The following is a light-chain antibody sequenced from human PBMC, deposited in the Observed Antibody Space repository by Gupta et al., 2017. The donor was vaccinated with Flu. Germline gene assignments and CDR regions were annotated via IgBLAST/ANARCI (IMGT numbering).Light chain of an antibody. V-gene: IGLV3-21*03. Sequence: SYVLTQPPSVSVAPGKTASIPCGGDNIGSKSVHWYQQKTGQAPVLGVYDDSDRHSGIPERFSGSNSGNTATLTISRVEAGDEADYYCQVWDTSDHVLFGGGTKLTVL. CDR3: QVWDTSDHVL. CDR2: DDS. J-gene: IGLJ2*01. CDR1: NIGSKS.